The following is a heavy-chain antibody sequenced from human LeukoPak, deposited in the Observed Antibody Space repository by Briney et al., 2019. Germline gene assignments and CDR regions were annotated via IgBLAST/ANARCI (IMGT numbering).Heavy chain of an antibody. CDR1: GFTFDSYS. Sequence: GGSLRLSCVASGFTFDSYSMNWVRQAPGKGLEWVSCISSSSTSFYYADSVKGRFTISREHAKNSLYLQMNSLSAEETSVYYCARERTTIVSGTTIGAYWGQGTLVTVSS. CDR3: ARERTTIVSGTTIGAY. J-gene: IGHJ4*02. V-gene: IGHV3-21*01. D-gene: IGHD2/OR15-2a*01. CDR2: ISSSSTSF.